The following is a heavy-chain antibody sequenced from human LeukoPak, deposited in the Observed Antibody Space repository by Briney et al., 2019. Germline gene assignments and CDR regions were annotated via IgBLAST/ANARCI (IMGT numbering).Heavy chain of an antibody. D-gene: IGHD3-10*01. V-gene: IGHV3-23*01. CDR2: ISGSGGST. CDR3: AKSRFGSGSYTSFFDY. CDR1: GFTFSGYA. Sequence: PGGSLRLSCAASGFTFSGYAMSWVRQAPGKGLEWVSAISGSGGSTYYADSVKGRFIISRDNSKNTLYLQMNSLRAEDTAVYYCAKSRFGSGSYTSFFDYWGQGTLVTVSS. J-gene: IGHJ4*02.